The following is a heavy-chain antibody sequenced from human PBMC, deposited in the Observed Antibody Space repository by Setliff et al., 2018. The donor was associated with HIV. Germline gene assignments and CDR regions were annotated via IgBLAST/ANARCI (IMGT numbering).Heavy chain of an antibody. CDR1: GFTFSSYW. CDR2: INPDGSAK. Sequence: GGSLRLSCAASGFTFSSYWMSWVRQAPGKGLEWVANINPDGSAKYYVDSVKGRFTISRDSGKNSLYLQMHSLRVEDTAFYYCARDSFSKGDYWGRGTLVTVSS. D-gene: IGHD4-4*01. J-gene: IGHJ4*02. V-gene: IGHV3-7*03. CDR3: ARDSFSKGDY.